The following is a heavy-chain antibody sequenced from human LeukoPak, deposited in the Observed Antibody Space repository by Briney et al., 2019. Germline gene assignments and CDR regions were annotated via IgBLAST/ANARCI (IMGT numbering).Heavy chain of an antibody. CDR1: GFTFSSYA. Sequence: PGGSLRLSCAASGFTFSSYAMSWVRQAPGKGLEWVSAISGSGGSTYYADSVKGRFTISRDNSKNTLYLQMNSLRAEDTAVYYCARDHIAAAGTIQAYWGQGTLVTVSS. D-gene: IGHD6-13*01. CDR3: ARDHIAAAGTIQAY. V-gene: IGHV3-23*01. J-gene: IGHJ4*02. CDR2: ISGSGGST.